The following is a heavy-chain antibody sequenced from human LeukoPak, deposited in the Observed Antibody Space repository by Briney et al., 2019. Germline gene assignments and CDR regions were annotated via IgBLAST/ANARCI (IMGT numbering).Heavy chain of an antibody. Sequence: GGSLRLSCAASGFTFSSYGMHWVRQAPGKGLELVAFIRYDGSNKYYADSVKGRFTISRDNSKNTLYLQMNSLRAEDTAVYYCASHPHGRSWYGDFQHWGQGTLVTVSS. CDR2: IRYDGSNK. CDR3: ASHPHGRSWYGDFQH. CDR1: GFTFSSYG. V-gene: IGHV3-30*02. J-gene: IGHJ1*01. D-gene: IGHD6-13*01.